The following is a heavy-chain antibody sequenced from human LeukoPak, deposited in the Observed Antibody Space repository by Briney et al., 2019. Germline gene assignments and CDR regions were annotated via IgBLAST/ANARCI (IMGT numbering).Heavy chain of an antibody. CDR1: GFTFDDYG. V-gene: IGHV3-20*04. CDR3: ARDSSKVAILGYYYYMDV. J-gene: IGHJ6*03. Sequence: PGGSLRLSCAASGFTFDDYGMSWVRQAPGKGLEWVSGINWNGGSTGYADSVKGRFTISRDNAKNSLYLQMNSLRAEDTALYYCARDSSKVAILGYYYYMDVWGKGTTVTVSS. D-gene: IGHD5-12*01. CDR2: INWNGGST.